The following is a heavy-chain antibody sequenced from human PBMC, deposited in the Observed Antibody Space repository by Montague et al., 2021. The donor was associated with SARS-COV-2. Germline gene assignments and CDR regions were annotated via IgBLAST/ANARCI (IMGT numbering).Heavy chain of an antibody. CDR1: GGSISSYY. CDR3: ARVKRGNYNVLGVSAHFDY. J-gene: IGHJ4*02. V-gene: IGHV4-59*01. D-gene: IGHD3-10*01. Sequence: SETLSLTCTVSGGSISSYYWSWIRKPQGKGLEWIGYIYYGWSTNSNPSLKSRVPISVDTSKNKFSLKLSSVTAADTAVYYCARVKRGNYNVLGVSAHFDYWGQGTLVTVSA. CDR2: IYYGWST.